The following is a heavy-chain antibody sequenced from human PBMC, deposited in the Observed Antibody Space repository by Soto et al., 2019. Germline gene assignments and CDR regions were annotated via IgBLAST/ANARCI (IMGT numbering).Heavy chain of an antibody. Sequence: QVTLEESGPTRVKPTQTLTLTCTFSGFSLATSGVGVGWVRQPPGKALERLALIYWDDDKRYSPSLRSRLTDTKXIAXHXVVLTMTNMDPVDTANYYCAHRVGLPGNWSGGYFDFWCQGALVTVSS. V-gene: IGHV2-5*02. D-gene: IGHD1-1*01. CDR2: IYWDDDK. J-gene: IGHJ4*02. CDR3: AHRVGLPGNWSGGYFDF. CDR1: GFSLATSGVG.